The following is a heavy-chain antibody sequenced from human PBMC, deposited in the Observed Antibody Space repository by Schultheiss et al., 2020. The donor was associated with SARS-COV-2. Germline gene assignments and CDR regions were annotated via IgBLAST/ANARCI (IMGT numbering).Heavy chain of an antibody. CDR1: GFTFSSYA. Sequence: SLKISCAASGFTFSSYAMHWVRQAPGKGLEWVAVISYDGSNKYYADSVKGRFTISRDNSKNTLYLQMNSLRAEDTAVYYCAKGPYSSSWYGYYYYYGMDVWGQGTTVTVSS. V-gene: IGHV3-30*04. J-gene: IGHJ6*02. CDR2: ISYDGSNK. CDR3: AKGPYSSSWYGYYYYYGMDV. D-gene: IGHD6-13*01.